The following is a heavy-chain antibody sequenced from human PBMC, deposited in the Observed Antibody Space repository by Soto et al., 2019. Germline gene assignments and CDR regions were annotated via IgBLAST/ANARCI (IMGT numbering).Heavy chain of an antibody. CDR3: ARDRDDYGSGNYYNRIDF. V-gene: IGHV1-69*01. CDR1: GGIFSTYA. J-gene: IGHJ4*02. Sequence: QVQLVQSGAEVKKPGSSVKVSCKASGGIFSTYAISWLRRAPGQGLEWTGGIIPIFGTPNYAQRFQGRVTITADDSTSTAYMELSRLRSEDTAVYYCARDRDDYGSGNYYNRIDFWGQGTLVTVSS. D-gene: IGHD3-10*01. CDR2: IIPIFGTP.